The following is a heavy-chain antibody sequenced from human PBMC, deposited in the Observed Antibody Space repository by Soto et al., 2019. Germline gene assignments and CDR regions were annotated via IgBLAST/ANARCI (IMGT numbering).Heavy chain of an antibody. D-gene: IGHD5-12*01. CDR3: AREFGDSGYDYGAFDI. Sequence: SETLSLTCTVSGGSISSYYWSWIRQPPGKGLEWIGYIYYSGSTNYNPSLKSRVTISVDTSKNQFSLKLSSVTAADTAVYYCAREFGDSGYDYGAFDIWGQGTMVTVSS. J-gene: IGHJ3*02. V-gene: IGHV4-59*01. CDR1: GGSISSYY. CDR2: IYYSGST.